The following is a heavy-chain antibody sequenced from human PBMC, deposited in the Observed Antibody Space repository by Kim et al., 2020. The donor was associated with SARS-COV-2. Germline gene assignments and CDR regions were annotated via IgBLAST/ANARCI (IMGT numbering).Heavy chain of an antibody. J-gene: IGHJ6*02. CDR3: ARHSLTPSGYDHDYYYYGMDV. Sequence: SETLSLTCTVSGVSISSSSYYWGWIRQPPGQGREWIGSIDYSGNTYYNPSRKSRITISIDKSKNQFSLKLSSVTAADTAVYYCARHSLTPSGYDHDYYYYGMDVWGRGTTVTVS. CDR1: GVSISSSSYY. V-gene: IGHV4-39*01. CDR2: IDYSGNT. D-gene: IGHD5-12*01.